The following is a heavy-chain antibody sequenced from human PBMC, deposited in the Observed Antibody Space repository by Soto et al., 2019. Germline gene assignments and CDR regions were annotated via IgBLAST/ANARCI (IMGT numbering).Heavy chain of an antibody. V-gene: IGHV3-53*01. CDR2: IYSGGTT. D-gene: IGHD3-22*01. CDR3: ASRCTKDSTSGYFCY. Sequence: PGGSLRLSCAASGFTVSSNYMSWVRQAPGKGLEWVSTIYSGGTTYYTDSVKGRFTISRDNSKNTVYLQMNSLRVEDTAVYYCASRCTKDSTSGYFCYWGQGTLVTVSS. J-gene: IGHJ4*02. CDR1: GFTVSSNY.